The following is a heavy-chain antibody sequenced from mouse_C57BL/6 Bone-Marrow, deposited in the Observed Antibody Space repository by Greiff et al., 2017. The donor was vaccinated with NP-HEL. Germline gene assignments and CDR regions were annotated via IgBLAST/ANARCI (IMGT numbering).Heavy chain of an antibody. Sequence: VQLQQSGAELVKPGASVKLSCKASGYTFTSYWMHWVKQRPIQGLEWIGKIDPSDSDTNYNQKFKDKATLTVDKSSSTAYMQLSSLTSEDSAVSDGSRWTTIDGNYFDYWGQGTTLTVSS. J-gene: IGHJ2*01. V-gene: IGHV1-52*01. D-gene: IGHD2-12*01. CDR1: GYTFTSYW. CDR3: SRWTTIDGNYFDY. CDR2: IDPSDSDT.